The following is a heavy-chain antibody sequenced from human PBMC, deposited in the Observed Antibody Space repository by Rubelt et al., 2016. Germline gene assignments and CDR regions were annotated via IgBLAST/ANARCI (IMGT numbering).Heavy chain of an antibody. V-gene: IGHV1-8*01. J-gene: IGHJ5*02. CDR3: SGMVNDFWSGYHNWFDP. CDR2: TNPHSGTT. D-gene: IGHD3-3*01. Sequence: QVQLVQSGAEVKKPGASVKVSCKASGYTFTSYDINWVRQATGQGLEWLGWTNPHSGTTSYAQKFQGRVTLTRNTSISTAYMGLSSLRFEGTAVYYCSGMVNDFWSGYHNWFDPWGQGTMVTVSS. CDR1: GYTFTSYD.